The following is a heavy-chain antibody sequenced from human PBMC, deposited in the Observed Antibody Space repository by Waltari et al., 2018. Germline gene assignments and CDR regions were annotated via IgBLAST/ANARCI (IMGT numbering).Heavy chain of an antibody. D-gene: IGHD3-10*01. Sequence: QLPLQESGPGLVKPSESLSLPCSVSGASITNSNSYLRWLRQPPGKGLEWIGSIYYRGSTYSSPSLKSRVTISLDTSKNQLSLKVSSVTVADTAIYFCARNMESPYNAPYYFYYMDVWGKGTTVTVSS. CDR2: IYYRGST. CDR3: ARNMESPYNAPYYFYYMDV. J-gene: IGHJ6*03. CDR1: GASITNSNSY. V-gene: IGHV4-39*01.